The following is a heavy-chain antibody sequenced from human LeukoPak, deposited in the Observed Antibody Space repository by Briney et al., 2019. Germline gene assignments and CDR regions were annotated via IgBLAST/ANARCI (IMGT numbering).Heavy chain of an antibody. J-gene: IGHJ4*02. CDR2: INAGNGNT. Sequence: ASVKVSCKASGYTFTSYAMHWVRQAPGQRLEWMGWINAGNGNTKYSQKFQGRVTITRDTSASTAYMDLSTLRSEDTAVYYCARGSSSDWPLEYWGRGILVTVSS. V-gene: IGHV1-3*01. D-gene: IGHD6-19*01. CDR3: ARGSSSDWPLEY. CDR1: GYTFTSYA.